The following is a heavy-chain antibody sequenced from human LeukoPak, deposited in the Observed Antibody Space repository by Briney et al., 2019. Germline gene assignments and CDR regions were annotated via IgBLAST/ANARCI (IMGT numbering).Heavy chain of an antibody. J-gene: IGHJ5*02. CDR1: GGSFSDYY. D-gene: IGHD3-10*01. V-gene: IGHV4-34*01. CDR2: INHSGST. Sequence: PSETLSLTCAVYGGSFSDYYWSWIRQPPGKGLEWIGEINHSGSTNYNPSLKSRVTISLDTSKNQFSLKLSSVTAADTAVYYCARDPYGSGRIKWFDPWGQGTLVTVSS. CDR3: ARDPYGSGRIKWFDP.